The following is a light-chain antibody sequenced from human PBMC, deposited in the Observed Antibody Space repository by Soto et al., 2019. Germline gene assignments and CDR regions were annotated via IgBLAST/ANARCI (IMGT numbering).Light chain of an antibody. Sequence: DIQMTQSPSSLSASVGARVTITCRASQRISGYLNWYRQKPGKAPKLLIYAASSLQSGVPSRFSGSGFGTDFTLTISSLQPEDFATYYCQQSYSTPYTFGQGTKLEIK. CDR1: QRISGY. V-gene: IGKV1-39*01. CDR3: QQSYSTPYT. CDR2: AAS. J-gene: IGKJ2*01.